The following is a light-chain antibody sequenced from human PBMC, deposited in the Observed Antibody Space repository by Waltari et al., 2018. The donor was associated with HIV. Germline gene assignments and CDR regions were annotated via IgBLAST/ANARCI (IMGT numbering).Light chain of an antibody. CDR3: QQYNNWPRT. V-gene: IGKV3-15*01. CDR2: GAS. CDR1: QNVITN. J-gene: IGKJ1*01. Sequence: EIVMTQSPATLSVSPGERVTLSCRASQNVITNLAWYQQKFGQAPRLLIYGASTRATGITARFSGGGSGTEFTLTISSLQSEDFAIYYCQQYNNWPRTFGQGTKVEVK.